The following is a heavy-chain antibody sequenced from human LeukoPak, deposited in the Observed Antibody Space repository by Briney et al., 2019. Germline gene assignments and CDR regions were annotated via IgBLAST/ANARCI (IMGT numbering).Heavy chain of an antibody. V-gene: IGHV4-59*08. D-gene: IGHD2-15*01. CDR2: IYDSGST. CDR1: GGSISSYY. J-gene: IGHJ3*02. CDR3: ARSLGYCSGGSCYSLGAFDI. Sequence: RASETLSLTCTVSGGSISSYYWSWIRQPPGKGLQWIGYIYDSGSTNYNPSLKSRVTMSEDPSKKQFSLKLSSVTAADTAVYYCARSLGYCSGGSCYSLGAFDIWGQGTMVTVSS.